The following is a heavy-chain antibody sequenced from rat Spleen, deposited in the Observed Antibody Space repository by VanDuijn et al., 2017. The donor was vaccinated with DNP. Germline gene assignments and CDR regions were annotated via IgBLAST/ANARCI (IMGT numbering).Heavy chain of an antibody. CDR2: ITTSGDST. CDR1: GFTFSDYY. CDR3: ASLNNYNWFAY. J-gene: IGHJ3*01. Sequence: VQLVESGGGLVQPGRSLKLSCAASGFTFSDYYMAWVRQVPGKGLEWVASITTSGDSTYSPDSVKGRFTISRDNAKSTLYLQMDSLRSEDTATYYCASLNNYNWFAYWGQGTLVTVSS. D-gene: IGHD1-10*01. V-gene: IGHV5-25*01.